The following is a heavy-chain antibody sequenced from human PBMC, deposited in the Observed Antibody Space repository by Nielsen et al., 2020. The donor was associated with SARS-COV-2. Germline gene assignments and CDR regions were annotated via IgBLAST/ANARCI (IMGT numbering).Heavy chain of an antibody. V-gene: IGHV4-39*07. J-gene: IGHJ3*02. Sequence: PGKGLEWIGSIYFSGSTHYNPSLKSRVTISVDTSKNQFSLKLSSVTAADTAVYYCARAGDRITIFGVEPGAFDIWGQGTVVTVSS. D-gene: IGHD3-3*01. CDR2: IYFSGST. CDR3: ARAGDRITIFGVEPGAFDI.